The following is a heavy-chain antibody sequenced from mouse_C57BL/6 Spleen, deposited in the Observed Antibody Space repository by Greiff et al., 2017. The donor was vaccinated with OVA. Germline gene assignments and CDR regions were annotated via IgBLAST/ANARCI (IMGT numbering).Heavy chain of an antibody. Sequence: EVQLVESGGGLVKPGGSLKLSCAASGFTFSDYGMHWVRQAPEKGLEWVAYISSGSSTIYYADTVKGRFTISRDNAKNPLFLQMTSLRSEDTAMYYGARNYYGSSYEYWYFDVWGTGTTVTVSS. CDR1: GFTFSDYG. D-gene: IGHD1-1*01. CDR3: ARNYYGSSYEYWYFDV. J-gene: IGHJ1*03. V-gene: IGHV5-17*01. CDR2: ISSGSSTI.